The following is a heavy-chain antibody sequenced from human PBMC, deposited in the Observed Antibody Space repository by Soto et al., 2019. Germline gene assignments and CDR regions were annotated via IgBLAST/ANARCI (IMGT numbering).Heavy chain of an antibody. Sequence: QVQLQESGPGLVKPSQTLSLTCTVSGGSISSGGYSWTWIRQHPGKGLEWIGYIYYSVSPYSKPSLKSRVTISVATPKSHISLNPSSVTAAETTVYYCAGASTWHPGGFVIWGQGTTVTLSS. CDR1: GGSISSGGYS. D-gene: IGHD2-15*01. V-gene: IGHV4-31*03. CDR3: AGASTWHPGGFVI. CDR2: IYYSVSP. J-gene: IGHJ3*02.